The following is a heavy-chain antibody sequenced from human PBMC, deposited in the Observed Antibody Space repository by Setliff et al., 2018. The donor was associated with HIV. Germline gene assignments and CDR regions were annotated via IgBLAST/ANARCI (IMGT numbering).Heavy chain of an antibody. Sequence: SETLSLTCAVYGGSFSGYWPWIRQPPGKGLAWIGSFYSGGSTCYNPSLKSRVTISVDTSKHQFSLKLSSVTAADTAVYYCARGRDDYNYDPFDIWGQGTMVTVSS. CDR2: FYSGGST. V-gene: IGHV4-34*01. CDR3: ARGRDDYNYDPFDI. J-gene: IGHJ3*02. CDR1: GGSFSGY. D-gene: IGHD4-4*01.